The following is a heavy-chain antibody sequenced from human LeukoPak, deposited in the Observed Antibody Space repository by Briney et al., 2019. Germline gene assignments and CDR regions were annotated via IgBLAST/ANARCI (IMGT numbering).Heavy chain of an antibody. CDR2: IANDGRDK. CDR3: ARESGYYDSSGYYRVYHYGMDV. J-gene: IGHJ6*02. Sequence: GGSLRLSCAASGFSFRSYAMHWVRQAPGKGLEWVTVIANDGRDKKYADSVRGRFTISRDNSKNTVYLQMDSLRVEDMAVYYCARESGYYDSSGYYRVYHYGMDVWGQGTTVTVSS. V-gene: IGHV3-30*04. CDR1: GFSFRSYA. D-gene: IGHD3-22*01.